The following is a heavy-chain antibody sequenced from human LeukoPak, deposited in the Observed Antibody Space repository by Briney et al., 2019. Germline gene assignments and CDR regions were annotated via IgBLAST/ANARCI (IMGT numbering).Heavy chain of an antibody. D-gene: IGHD6-19*01. J-gene: IGHJ5*02. Sequence: GGSLRLSCAASGFTFSRYGMHWVRQAPGKGLEWVTFIRNDGSIEYYADSVKGRFTISRDNSKNTLYLQMNSLRAEDTAVYYCARHQPWSGWYGNWFDPWGQGTLVTVSS. CDR1: GFTFSRYG. V-gene: IGHV3-30*02. CDR2: IRNDGSIE. CDR3: ARHQPWSGWYGNWFDP.